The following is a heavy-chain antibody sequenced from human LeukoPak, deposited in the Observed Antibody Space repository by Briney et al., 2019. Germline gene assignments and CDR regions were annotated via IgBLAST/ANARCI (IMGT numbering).Heavy chain of an antibody. CDR2: ISGSGGST. D-gene: IGHD6-19*01. J-gene: IGHJ6*02. V-gene: IGHV3-23*01. Sequence: GRSLRLSCAASGFTFDDYAMHWVRQAPGKGLEWVSAISGSGGSTYYADSVKGRFTISRDNSKNTLYLQMNSLRAEDTAVYYCAKGDLGQQWLISYYYYGMDVWGQGTTVTVSS. CDR3: AKGDLGQQWLISYYYYGMDV. CDR1: GFTFDDYA.